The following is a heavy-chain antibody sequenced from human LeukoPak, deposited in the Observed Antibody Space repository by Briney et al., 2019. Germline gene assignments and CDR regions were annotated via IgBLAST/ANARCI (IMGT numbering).Heavy chain of an antibody. J-gene: IGHJ6*02. CDR1: GFTFSSYG. CDR2: ISYDGSNK. D-gene: IGHD7-27*01. V-gene: IGHV3-30*18. CDR3: AKGGHWGLGRYYYGMDV. Sequence: PGGSLRLSCAASGFTFSSYGMHWVRQAPGKGLEWVAVISYDGSNKYYADSVKGRFTISRDNSKNTLYLQMNSLRAEDTAVYYCAKGGHWGLGRYYYGMDVWGQGTTVTVSS.